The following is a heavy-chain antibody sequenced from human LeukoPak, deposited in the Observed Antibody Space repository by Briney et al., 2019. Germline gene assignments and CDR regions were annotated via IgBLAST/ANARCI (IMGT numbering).Heavy chain of an antibody. CDR1: GYTFTSYV. V-gene: IGHV1-3*03. D-gene: IGHD3-10*01. Sequence: ASVKVSCKASGYTFTSYVMHWVRQAPGQRLEWMGWINTGNGNIKYSQEFQGRVTITRDTSASTAYMELSSLRSEDMAVYYCARVRITMVRGVIEGYNWFDPWGQGILVTVSS. J-gene: IGHJ5*02. CDR2: INTGNGNI. CDR3: ARVRITMVRGVIEGYNWFDP.